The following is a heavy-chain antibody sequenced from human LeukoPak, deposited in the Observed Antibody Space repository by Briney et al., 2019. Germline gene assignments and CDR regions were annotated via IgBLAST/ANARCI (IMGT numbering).Heavy chain of an antibody. CDR3: AKDVVVTKEYFQH. J-gene: IGHJ1*01. Sequence: GGSLRLSCAASGFTFSSYAMSWVRQASGKGLEWVSAISGSGGSTYYADSVKGRFTISRDNSKNTLYLQMNSLRAEDTAVYYCAKDVVVTKEYFQHWGQGTLVTVSS. V-gene: IGHV3-23*01. CDR1: GFTFSSYA. D-gene: IGHD2-21*02. CDR2: ISGSGGST.